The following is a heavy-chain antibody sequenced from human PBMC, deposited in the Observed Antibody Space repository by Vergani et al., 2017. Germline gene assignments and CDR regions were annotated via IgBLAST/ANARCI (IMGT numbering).Heavy chain of an antibody. CDR2: INPSGCST. V-gene: IGHV1-46*01. CDR1: GYTFTSYY. D-gene: IGHD7-27*01. Sequence: QVQLVQSGAEVKKPGASVKVSCKASGYTFTSYYMHWVRQAPGQGLEWMGIINPSGCSTSYAQKFQGRVTMTRDTYTSTVYMELSSLRSEDTAVYYCARQLGIVEDAFDIWGQGTMVTVSS. J-gene: IGHJ3*02. CDR3: ARQLGIVEDAFDI.